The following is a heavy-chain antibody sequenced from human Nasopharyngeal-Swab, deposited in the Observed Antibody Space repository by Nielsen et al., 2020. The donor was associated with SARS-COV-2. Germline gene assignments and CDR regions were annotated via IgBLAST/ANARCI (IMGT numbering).Heavy chain of an antibody. Sequence: GGSLRLSCAASGFTCSNYGMHWVRQAPGKGLEWVAVISYDGNIKSYADSVRGRFLISRDNSHNTLYLQMSRLRTEDRAVYYCAKAFGEDQLAEDAFDAWGQGTMVTVSS. CDR1: GFTCSNYG. CDR3: AKAFGEDQLAEDAFDA. CDR2: ISYDGNIK. J-gene: IGHJ3*01. V-gene: IGHV3-30*18. D-gene: IGHD3-16*01.